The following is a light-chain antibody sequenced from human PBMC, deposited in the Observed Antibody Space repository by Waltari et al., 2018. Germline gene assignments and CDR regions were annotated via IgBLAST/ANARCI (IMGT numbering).Light chain of an antibody. CDR3: CSNVGSSVF. CDR1: NSNVGVYTL. CDR2: EGN. J-gene: IGLJ2*01. Sequence: QSALTQPASVSGSPGQSIPVPRTGFNSNVGVYTLFYWYQKHPGKAPKRLIYEGNRRPSGGSNRFSGSKSDNTASLTLSGLQAEDEADYYCCSNVGSSVFFGGGTKLTVL. V-gene: IGLV2-23*03.